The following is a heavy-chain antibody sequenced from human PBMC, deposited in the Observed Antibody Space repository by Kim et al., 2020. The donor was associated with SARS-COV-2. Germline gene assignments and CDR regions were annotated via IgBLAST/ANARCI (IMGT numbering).Heavy chain of an antibody. Sequence: SETLSLTCAVYGGSFSGYYWSWIRQPPGKGLEWIGEINHSGSTNYNPSLKSRVTISVDTSKNQFSLKLSSVTAADTAVYYCARALIDCSGGSCYSFGVYYYGMDVWGQGTTVTVSS. D-gene: IGHD2-15*01. J-gene: IGHJ6*02. V-gene: IGHV4-34*01. CDR1: GGSFSGYY. CDR2: INHSGST. CDR3: ARALIDCSGGSCYSFGVYYYGMDV.